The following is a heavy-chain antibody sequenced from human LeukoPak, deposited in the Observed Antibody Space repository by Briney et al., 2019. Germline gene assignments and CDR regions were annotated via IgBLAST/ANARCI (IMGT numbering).Heavy chain of an antibody. D-gene: IGHD6-19*01. CDR3: ARQGYSSGWYRSLRYDYYYGMDV. CDR2: MSYSGST. V-gene: IGHV4-59*08. J-gene: IGHJ6*02. CDR1: GGSISNYY. Sequence: PSETLSLTCSVSGGSISNYYWSWIRQPPGKGLEWLGHMSYSGSTSYNPSLKSRVTISVDTSKNQFSLKLSSVTAADTAVYYCARQGYSSGWYRSLRYDYYYGMDVWGQGTTVTVSS.